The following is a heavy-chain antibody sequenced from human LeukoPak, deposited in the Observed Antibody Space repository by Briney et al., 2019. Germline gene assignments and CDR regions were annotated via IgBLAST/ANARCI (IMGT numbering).Heavy chain of an antibody. J-gene: IGHJ3*02. CDR1: GFTFSTYW. CDR2: INTDGSSP. D-gene: IGHD5-12*01. V-gene: IGHV3-74*01. Sequence: GGSLRLSCAASGFTFSTYWMHWVRQAPGKGLVWVSRINTDGSSPTNADSVKGRFTVSRDNAKNTLYLQMNSLRAEDTAVYWCARGVGTNDDAFDIWGQGTMVTVSS. CDR3: ARGVGTNDDAFDI.